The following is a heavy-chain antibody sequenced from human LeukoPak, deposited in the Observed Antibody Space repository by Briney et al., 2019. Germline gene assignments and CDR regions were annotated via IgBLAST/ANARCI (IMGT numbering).Heavy chain of an antibody. CDR1: GYTFTGYY. V-gene: IGHV1-2*02. Sequence: ASVKVSCKASGYTFTGYYMHWVRQAPGQGLEWMGWINPNSGGTNYAQKFQGRVTMTRGTSISTAYMELSRLRSDDTAVYYCARDFVDTAMVTYWFDPWGQGTPVTVSS. CDR3: ARDFVDTAMVTYWFDP. D-gene: IGHD5-18*01. CDR2: INPNSGGT. J-gene: IGHJ5*02.